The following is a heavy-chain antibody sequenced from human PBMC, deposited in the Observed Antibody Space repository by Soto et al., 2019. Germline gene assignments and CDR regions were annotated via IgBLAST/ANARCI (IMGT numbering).Heavy chain of an antibody. J-gene: IGHJ4*02. CDR3: ARGYDCSGGSCHFDY. V-gene: IGHV3-13*01. CDR1: GFTFSSYD. CDR2: IGTAGDT. Sequence: GGSLRLSCAASGFTFSSYDMHWVRQATGKGLEWVSAIGTAGDTYYPGSVKGRFTISRENAKNSLYLQMNSLRAGDTAVYYCARGYDCSGGSCHFDYWGQGTLVTVSS. D-gene: IGHD2-15*01.